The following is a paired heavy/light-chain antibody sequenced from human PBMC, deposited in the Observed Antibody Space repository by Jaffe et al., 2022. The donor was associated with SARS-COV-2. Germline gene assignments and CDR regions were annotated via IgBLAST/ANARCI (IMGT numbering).Light chain of an antibody. CDR2: EVS. CDR1: SSDIGAFRY. CDR3: SSFASGFISDVL. J-gene: IGLJ2*01. V-gene: IGLV2-11*01. Sequence: QSALTQPRSVSGSPGQSVTISCAGSSSDIGAFRYVSWYQQLPGEAPKLMIYEVSKRPSGVPDRFSGSKSGNTASLTISELQAEDEANYYCSSFASGFISDVLFGGGTKLTVL.
Heavy chain of an antibody. D-gene: IGHD6-6*01. V-gene: IGHV1-18*01. CDR2: ISAYNGNT. CDR3: ARDEWQLAQKAGGDY. J-gene: IGHJ4*02. Sequence: QVQLVQSGAEVKKPGASVKVSCRASGYIFTDYGFSWVRQAPGQGLEWMGWISAYNGNTNYPQNLQGRVTLTTDKSTNTAHMELRSLRPDDTAVYYCARDEWQLAQKAGGDYWGQGTLVSVSS. CDR1: GYIFTDYG.